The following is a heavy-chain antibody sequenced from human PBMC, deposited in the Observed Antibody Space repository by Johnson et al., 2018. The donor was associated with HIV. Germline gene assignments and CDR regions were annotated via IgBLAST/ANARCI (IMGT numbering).Heavy chain of an antibody. D-gene: IGHD3-22*01. J-gene: IGHJ3*02. CDR3: AKDLQDYYDSSGHDAFDI. CDR2: IYSGGST. Sequence: MQLVESGGGLVQPGGSLRLSCAASGFTVSSNYMSWVRQAPGKGLEWVSVIYSGGSTYYADSVQGRFTISRDNSKNTLYLQMNSLRAEDTAVDYCAKDLQDYYDSSGHDAFDIWGQGTMVTVSS. CDR1: GFTVSSNY. V-gene: IGHV3-66*01.